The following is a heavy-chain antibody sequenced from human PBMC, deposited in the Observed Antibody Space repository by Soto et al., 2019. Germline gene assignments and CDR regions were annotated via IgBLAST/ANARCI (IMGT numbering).Heavy chain of an antibody. V-gene: IGHV5-51*01. CDR2: VDPNDSDT. Sequence: GESLKISCKGSGYSFTSYWIVWVRQMPGKGLEWMGVVDPNDSDTRYSPSFEGQVTISADKSITTAYLQWGSLKASDTAMYYCARPHGPSGYYYGLDVWGQGTTVTVSS. CDR1: GYSFTSYW. J-gene: IGHJ6*02. D-gene: IGHD3-10*01. CDR3: ARPHGPSGYYYGLDV.